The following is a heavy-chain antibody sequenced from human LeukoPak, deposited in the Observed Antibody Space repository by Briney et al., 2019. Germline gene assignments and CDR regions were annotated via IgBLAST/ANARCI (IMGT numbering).Heavy chain of an antibody. CDR1: GYSFTNYW. V-gene: IGHV5-51*01. CDR3: ARRRDLYSGSYYPFDY. CDR2: IYPGDSDT. Sequence: GESLKISCKGSGYSFTNYWIGWVRQMPGKGLELMGIIYPGDSDTRYSPSFQGQVTISADKSISTAYLQWSSLKASDTAMYYCARRRDLYSGSYYPFDYWGQGTLVTVSS. D-gene: IGHD1-26*01. J-gene: IGHJ4*02.